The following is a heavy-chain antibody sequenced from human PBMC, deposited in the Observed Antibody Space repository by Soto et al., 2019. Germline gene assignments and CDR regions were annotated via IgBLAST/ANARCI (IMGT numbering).Heavy chain of an antibody. CDR1: GFTFSSYA. CDR2: ISYDGSNK. CDR3: ARDEAPQQLGWFDP. J-gene: IGHJ5*02. D-gene: IGHD6-13*01. V-gene: IGHV3-30-3*01. Sequence: QVQLVESGGGVVQPGRSLRLSCAASGFTFSSYAMHWVRQAPGKGLEWVAVISYDGSNKYYADSVKGRFTISRDNSKNTLYLQMNSLRAEDTAVYYCARDEAPQQLGWFDPWGQGTLVTVSS.